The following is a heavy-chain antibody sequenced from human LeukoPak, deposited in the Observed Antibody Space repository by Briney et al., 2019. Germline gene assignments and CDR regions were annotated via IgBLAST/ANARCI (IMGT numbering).Heavy chain of an antibody. CDR1: GFTFTTYA. J-gene: IGHJ4*02. D-gene: IGHD4-17*01. V-gene: IGHV3-23*01. CDR3: AKHAVTFSYYFDY. Sequence: PGGSLRLSCAASGFTFTTYAMSWVRQAPGKGLEWASAISGSGGSTYYADSVKGRFTISRDNSKNTLYLQMNSLRAEDTAVYYCAKHAVTFSYYFDYWGQGTLVTVSS. CDR2: ISGSGGST.